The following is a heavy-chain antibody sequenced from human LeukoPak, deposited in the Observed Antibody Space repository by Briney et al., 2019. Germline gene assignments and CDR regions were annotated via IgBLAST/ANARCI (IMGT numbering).Heavy chain of an antibody. CDR2: ISGSGGST. V-gene: IGHV3-23*01. J-gene: IGHJ4*02. D-gene: IGHD3-22*01. CDR3: AKEGSSAETYYFDY. Sequence: AISGSGGSTYYADSVKGRFTISRDNSKNTLYLQMNSLRAEDTAVYYCAKEGSSAETYYFDYWGQGTLVTVSS.